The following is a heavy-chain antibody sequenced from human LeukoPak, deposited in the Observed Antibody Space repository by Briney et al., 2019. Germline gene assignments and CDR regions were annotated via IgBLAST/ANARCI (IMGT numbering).Heavy chain of an antibody. J-gene: IGHJ4*02. Sequence: SETLSLTCTVSGGSISSSSYYWGWIRQPPWKGLEWIGSIYYSGSTYYNPSLKSRVTISVDTSKNQFSLKLSSVTAADTAVYYCARSTVVRFFDYWGQGTLVTVSS. V-gene: IGHV4-39*07. CDR1: GGSISSSSYY. CDR3: ARSTVVRFFDY. D-gene: IGHD4-23*01. CDR2: IYYSGST.